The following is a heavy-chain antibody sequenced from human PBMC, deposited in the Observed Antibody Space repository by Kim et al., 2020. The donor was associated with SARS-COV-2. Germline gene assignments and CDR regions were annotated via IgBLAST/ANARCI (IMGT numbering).Heavy chain of an antibody. J-gene: IGHJ4*02. V-gene: IGHV1-18*01. CDR1: GYTFTSYG. CDR2: ISAYNGNT. Sequence: ASVKVSCKASGYTFTSYGISWVRQAPGQGLEWMGWISAYNGNTNYAHKLQGRVTMTTDTSTSTAYMELRSLRSDDTAVYYCARVTGGGYSDYFDYWGQGTLVTVSS. D-gene: IGHD5-18*01. CDR3: ARVTGGGYSDYFDY.